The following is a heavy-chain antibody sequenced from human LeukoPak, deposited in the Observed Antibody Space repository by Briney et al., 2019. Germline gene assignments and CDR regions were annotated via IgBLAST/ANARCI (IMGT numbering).Heavy chain of an antibody. CDR1: GFTFSSYS. CDR3: AKDTLRYFDWAFDI. J-gene: IGHJ4*02. CDR2: ISWNSGSI. D-gene: IGHD3-9*01. V-gene: IGHV3-9*01. Sequence: GGSLRLSCAASGFTFSSYSMNWVRQAPGKGLEWVSGISWNSGSIGYADSVKGRFTISRDNAKNSLYLQMNSLRAEDTALYYCAKDTLRYFDWAFDIWGQGTLVTVSS.